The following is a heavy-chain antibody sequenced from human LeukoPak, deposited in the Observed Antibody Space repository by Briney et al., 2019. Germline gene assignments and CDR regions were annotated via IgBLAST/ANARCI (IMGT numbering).Heavy chain of an antibody. V-gene: IGHV3-33*06. CDR3: AKDGGLWVSAHWGDP. D-gene: IGHD7-27*01. CDR1: GFTFSSYG. J-gene: IGHJ5*02. CDR2: IWYDGSNK. Sequence: GGSLRLSCAASGFTFSSYGMHWVRQAPGKGLEWVAVIWYDGSNKYYADSVKGRFTISRDNSKNTLFLQMNSLRAEDTAVYYCAKDGGLWVSAHWGDPWGRGTLVTVSS.